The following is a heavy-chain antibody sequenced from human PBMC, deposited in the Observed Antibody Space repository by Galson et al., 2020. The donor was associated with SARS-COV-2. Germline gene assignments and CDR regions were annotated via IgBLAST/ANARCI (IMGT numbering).Heavy chain of an antibody. Sequence: SETLSLTCTASGGSISSGDYYWSWIRQPPGQGLEWIGYISYSGSTYYNPSLKSRLIISVDTSKNQFSLNLSSVTAADTAVYYCARVSPVVMDYGMDVWGQGTTVTVSS. D-gene: IGHD3-16*01. CDR3: ARVSPVVMDYGMDV. CDR1: GGSISSGDYY. J-gene: IGHJ6*02. CDR2: ISYSGST. V-gene: IGHV4-30-4*01.